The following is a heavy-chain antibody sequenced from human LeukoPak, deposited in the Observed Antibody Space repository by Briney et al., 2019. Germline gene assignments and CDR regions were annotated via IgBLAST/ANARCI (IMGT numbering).Heavy chain of an antibody. CDR2: IFSNDEK. CDR3: ARMIRDYYDSSGYPWDFDL. CDR1: GFSLSNARMG. Sequence: SGPVLVKPTETLTLTCTVSGFSLSNARMGVSWIRQPPGKALEWLAHIFSNDEKSYSTSLKSRLTVSKDTSKSQVVLAMTNMDPVDTATYYCARMIRDYYDSSGYPWDFDLWGRGTLVTVSS. D-gene: IGHD3-22*01. V-gene: IGHV2-26*01. J-gene: IGHJ2*01.